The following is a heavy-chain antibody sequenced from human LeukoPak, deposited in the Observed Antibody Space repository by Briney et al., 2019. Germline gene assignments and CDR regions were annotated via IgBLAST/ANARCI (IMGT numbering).Heavy chain of an antibody. CDR2: ISSSSSYI. Sequence: GGSLRLSCAASGFTFSSYSMNWVRQAPGKGLEWVSSISSSSSYIYYADSVKGRFTISRDIAKNSLYLQMNSLRAEDTAVYYCARDDGIAARPFDYWGQGTLVTVSS. D-gene: IGHD6-6*01. CDR3: ARDDGIAARPFDY. V-gene: IGHV3-21*01. J-gene: IGHJ4*02. CDR1: GFTFSSYS.